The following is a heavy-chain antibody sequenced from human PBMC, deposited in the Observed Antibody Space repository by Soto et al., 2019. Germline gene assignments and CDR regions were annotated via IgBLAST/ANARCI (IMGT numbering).Heavy chain of an antibody. CDR3: AKDRMGAGVRGYFDY. Sequence: QVQLVESGGGVVQPGRSLRLSCAGSGFTFSAYGMDWVRQAPGKGLEWVAVISYDGSNKYYADSVKGRFTISRDNSKNTLYLQMNSLSAEDTAVYYCAKDRMGAGVRGYFDYWGQGPLVTVSS. CDR2: ISYDGSNK. D-gene: IGHD3-10*01. J-gene: IGHJ4*02. V-gene: IGHV3-30*18. CDR1: GFTFSAYG.